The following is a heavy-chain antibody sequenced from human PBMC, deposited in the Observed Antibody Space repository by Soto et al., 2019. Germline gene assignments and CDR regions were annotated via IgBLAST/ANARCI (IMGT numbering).Heavy chain of an antibody. CDR1: GGSFSGYY. CDR2: INHSGST. J-gene: IGHJ4*02. V-gene: IGHV4-34*01. CDR3: ASMLGIAVAGTGY. D-gene: IGHD6-19*01. Sequence: ASETLSLTCAVYGGSFSGYYWSWIRQPPGKGLEWIGEINHSGSTNYNPSLKSRVTISVDTSKNQFSLKLSSVTAADTAVYYCASMLGIAVAGTGYWGQGTLVTVSS.